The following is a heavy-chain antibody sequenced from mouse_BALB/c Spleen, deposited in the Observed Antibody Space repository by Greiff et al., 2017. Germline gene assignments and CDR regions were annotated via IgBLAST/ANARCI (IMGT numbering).Heavy chain of an antibody. CDR3: AREGTTVVAPFDY. CDR2: INPSTGYT. CDR1: GYTFTSYW. J-gene: IGHJ2*01. Sequence: QVQLQQSGAELAKPGASVKMSCKASGYTFTSYWMHWVKQRPGQGLEWIGYINPSTGYTEYNQKFKDKATLTADKSSSTAYMQLSSLTSEDSAVYYCAREGTTVVAPFDYWGQGTTLTVSS. V-gene: IGHV1-7*01. D-gene: IGHD1-1*01.